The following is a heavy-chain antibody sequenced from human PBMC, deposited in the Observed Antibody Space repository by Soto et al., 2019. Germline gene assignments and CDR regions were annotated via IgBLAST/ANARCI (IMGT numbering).Heavy chain of an antibody. D-gene: IGHD3-9*01. CDR2: IFYTGST. CDR3: ARVTTGYLDY. J-gene: IGHJ4*02. V-gene: IGHV4-59*01. CDR1: GGSISGYY. Sequence: LSLTCTVSGGSISGYYWTWIRQPPGRGLAYIGDIFYTGSTNYNPSLESRVSISVEAAKNQFSLKLTSVTAADTAVYYCARVTTGYLDYWGQGTLVTVSS.